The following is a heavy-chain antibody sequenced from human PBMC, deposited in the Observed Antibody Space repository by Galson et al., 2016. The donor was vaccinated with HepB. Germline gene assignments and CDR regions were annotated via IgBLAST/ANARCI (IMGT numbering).Heavy chain of an antibody. CDR2: ISAMDDQI. CDR1: GFTFSSFG. D-gene: IGHD3-10*01. Sequence: SLRLSCAGTGFTFSSFGMSWVRQAPGKGLEWVSVISAMDDQIYYADSVGGRFTISRDNSRSSLFLEMNSLRAEDTAVYYCVISIRGISVGSFDYWGQGTPVVVAS. V-gene: IGHV3-23*01. CDR3: VISIRGISVGSFDY. J-gene: IGHJ4*02.